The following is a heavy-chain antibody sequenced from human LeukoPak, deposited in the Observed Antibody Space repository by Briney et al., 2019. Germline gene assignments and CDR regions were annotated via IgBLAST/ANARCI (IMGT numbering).Heavy chain of an antibody. CDR3: ARDPRTTVTTDDAFDI. CDR1: AFTFSSYA. V-gene: IGHV3-23*01. J-gene: IGHJ3*02. Sequence: PGGSLRLSCAASAFTFSSYAMSWVRQAPGKGLEWVSAISGSGGSTYYADSVKGRFTISRDNAKNSLYLQMNSLRAEDTAVYYCARDPRTTVTTDDAFDIWGQGTMVTVSS. CDR2: ISGSGGST. D-gene: IGHD4-17*01.